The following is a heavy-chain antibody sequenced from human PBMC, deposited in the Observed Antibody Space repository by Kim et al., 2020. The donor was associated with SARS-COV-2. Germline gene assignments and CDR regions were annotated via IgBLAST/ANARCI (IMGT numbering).Heavy chain of an antibody. J-gene: IGHJ6*02. CDR3: AKGGYCSSTSCGHYYYGMYI. D-gene: IGHD2-2*01. Sequence: GGSLRLSCAASGFTFSSYGMHWVRQAPGKGLEWVGVISYDGSNKYYADSVKGRFTISRDNSKNTLYLQMNSLRAEDTAVYYCAKGGYCSSTSCGHYYYGMYIWGQGTTVTVSS. CDR1: GFTFSSYG. CDR2: ISYDGSNK. V-gene: IGHV3-30*18.